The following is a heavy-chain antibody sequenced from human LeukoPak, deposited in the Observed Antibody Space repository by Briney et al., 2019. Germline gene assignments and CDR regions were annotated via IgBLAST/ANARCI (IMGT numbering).Heavy chain of an antibody. Sequence: ASVKVSCKASGYTFTSYDINWVRQATGQGLEWMGWMNPNSGNTGYAQKFQGRVTMTRNTSISTAYMELSSLRSEDTAVYYCARDGSSSWYYYYYYGMDVWGQGTTVTVSS. J-gene: IGHJ6*02. CDR3: ARDGSSSWYYYYYYGMDV. CDR1: GYTFTSYD. CDR2: MNPNSGNT. D-gene: IGHD6-13*01. V-gene: IGHV1-8*01.